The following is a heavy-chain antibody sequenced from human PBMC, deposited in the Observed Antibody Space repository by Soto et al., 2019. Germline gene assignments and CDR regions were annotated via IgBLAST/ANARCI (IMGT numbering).Heavy chain of an antibody. J-gene: IGHJ4*02. V-gene: IGHV3-74*01. Sequence: EVQLVESGGGLVQPGGSLRLSCAASGFTFSSYWMHWVRQAPGKGLVWVSRINSDGISTNYADSVKGRFTISRDNAKNALYLQMNSLRAEDTAVYYCGRDIVGARTDYWGQGTLVTVSS. CDR2: INSDGIST. CDR1: GFTFSSYW. CDR3: GRDIVGARTDY. D-gene: IGHD1-26*01.